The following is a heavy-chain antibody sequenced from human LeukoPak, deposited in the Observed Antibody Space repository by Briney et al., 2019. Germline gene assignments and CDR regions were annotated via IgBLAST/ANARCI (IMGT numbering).Heavy chain of an antibody. CDR2: IYYSGST. CDR1: GGSISSGGYY. J-gene: IGHJ4*02. Sequence: PSQTLSLTCTVSGGSISSGGYYWSWIRQHPGKGLEWIGYIYYSGSTYYNPSLKSRVTISVDTSKNQFSLKLSSVTAADTAVYYCARQNNYIAAAFDYWGQGTLVTVSP. V-gene: IGHV4-31*03. CDR3: ARQNNYIAAAFDY. D-gene: IGHD6-13*01.